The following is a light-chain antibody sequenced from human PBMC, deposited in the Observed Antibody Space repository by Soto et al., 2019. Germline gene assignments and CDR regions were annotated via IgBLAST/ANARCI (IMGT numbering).Light chain of an antibody. J-gene: IGKJ1*01. Sequence: DIQMTQSPSTLSASVGDRVTITCRASQSISGWLAWYQQKPGKAPKLLIYDASSLESGVPSRFSGSGSGTEFSLTFSSLQPDDFATFYCQQYNSYSWTFGQGTKVDIK. V-gene: IGKV1-5*01. CDR3: QQYNSYSWT. CDR1: QSISGW. CDR2: DAS.